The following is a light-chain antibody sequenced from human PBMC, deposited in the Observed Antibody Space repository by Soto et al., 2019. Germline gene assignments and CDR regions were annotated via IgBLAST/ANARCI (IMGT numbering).Light chain of an antibody. V-gene: IGKV3-11*01. J-gene: IGKJ1*01. Sequence: EIVLTQSPATLSLSPGERDTLSCRASQSVSSYLAWYQQKPGQAPRLLIYDASNRATGIPARFSGSGSGTDFTLTISSLEPEDFAVYYCQQRSNWPGTFGQGTKVDIK. CDR2: DAS. CDR3: QQRSNWPGT. CDR1: QSVSSY.